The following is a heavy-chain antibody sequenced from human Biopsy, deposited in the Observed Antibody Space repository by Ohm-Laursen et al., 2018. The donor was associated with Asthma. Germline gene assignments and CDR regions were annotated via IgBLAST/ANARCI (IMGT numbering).Heavy chain of an antibody. CDR1: GGYLTGHY. J-gene: IGHJ5*02. CDR2: IDQSGYT. CDR3: ARAAITGIRGWFDP. Sequence: GTLSLTCTVYGGYLTGHYWNWIRQPPGKWLEWIGEIDQSGYTNYNPSLKSRVTISADTSKNQFHLNLSSVTAADTAVYFCARAAITGIRGWFDPWGQGTQVTVSS. V-gene: IGHV4-34*01. D-gene: IGHD1-20*01.